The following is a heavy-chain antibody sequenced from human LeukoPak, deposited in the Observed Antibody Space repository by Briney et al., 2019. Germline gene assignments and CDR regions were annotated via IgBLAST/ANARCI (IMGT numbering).Heavy chain of an antibody. D-gene: IGHD6-19*01. CDR1: GFTFTTYT. V-gene: IGHV3-23*01. CDR2: ISGTGGST. CDR3: SKHPSTGFYYFDF. J-gene: IGHJ4*02. Sequence: GGSLRLTCAASGFTFTTYTMAWVRQAPGKGLEWVSTISGTGGSTAYADSVKGRFTISRDNSKNTLYLQTNSLRAEDTAIYFCSKHPSTGFYYFDFWGQGTLVTVPS.